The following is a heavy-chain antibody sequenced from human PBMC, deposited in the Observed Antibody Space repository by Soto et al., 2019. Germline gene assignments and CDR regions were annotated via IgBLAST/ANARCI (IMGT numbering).Heavy chain of an antibody. D-gene: IGHD2-2*01. CDR3: ARSQGSSTSLEIYYYYYYGRDV. J-gene: IGHJ6*02. Sequence: QVQLVQSGAEVKKPGSSVKVSCKASGGTFSSYAISWVRQAPGQVLEWMGGIIPISDTTNYAQTFQARVTITAGESTSTVYMELGSRRSEDTAVYYWARSQGSSTSLEIYYYYYYGRDVWGPGTTVNVSS. CDR2: IIPISDTT. V-gene: IGHV1-69*01. CDR1: GGTFSSYA.